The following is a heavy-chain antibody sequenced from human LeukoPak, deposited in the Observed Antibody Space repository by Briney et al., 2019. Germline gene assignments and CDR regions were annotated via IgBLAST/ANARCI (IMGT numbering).Heavy chain of an antibody. D-gene: IGHD6-13*01. J-gene: IGHJ6*02. CDR1: GGSISSYY. Sequence: SETLSLTCTVSGGSISSYYWSWIRQPPGKGLEWIGYIYYSGSTNYNPSLKSRVTISVDTSKNQFSLKLSSVTAADTAVYYCAREAWAAAYGMDVWGQGTTVTVSS. CDR2: IYYSGST. V-gene: IGHV4-59*12. CDR3: AREAWAAAYGMDV.